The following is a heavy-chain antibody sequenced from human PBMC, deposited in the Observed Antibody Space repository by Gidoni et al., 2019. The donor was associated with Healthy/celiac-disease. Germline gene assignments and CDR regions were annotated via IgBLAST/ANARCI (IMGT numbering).Heavy chain of an antibody. V-gene: IGHV3-21*01. CDR2: ISSSSSYI. CDR3: ARDKIAVAGSFDY. Sequence: EVQLVESGGGLVKPGGSLRLSCAACGFTCSSYSMNWVRQATGKGLVWVSSISSSSSYICYADSVKGRFTISRDNANNSLCLQMNSLRAEDTAVYYCARDKIAVAGSFDYWGQGTLVTVSS. D-gene: IGHD6-19*01. J-gene: IGHJ4*02. CDR1: GFTCSSYS.